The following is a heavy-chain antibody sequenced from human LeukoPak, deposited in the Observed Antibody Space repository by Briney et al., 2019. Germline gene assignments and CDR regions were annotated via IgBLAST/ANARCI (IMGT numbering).Heavy chain of an antibody. D-gene: IGHD2-2*01. Sequence: ASVKVSCKASGYTFTSYYMRWVRQAPGQGLEWMGIINPSGGSTSYAQKFQGRVTMTRDTSTSTVYMELSSLRSEDTAVYHCATRTAGYQLLSAFDIWGQGTMVTVSS. CDR2: INPSGGST. CDR3: ATRTAGYQLLSAFDI. CDR1: GYTFTSYY. V-gene: IGHV1-46*01. J-gene: IGHJ3*02.